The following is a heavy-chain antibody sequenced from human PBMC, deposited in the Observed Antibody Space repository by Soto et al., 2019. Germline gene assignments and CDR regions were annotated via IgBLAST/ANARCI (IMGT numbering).Heavy chain of an antibody. CDR1: GFTFSGYA. D-gene: IGHD1-7*01. V-gene: IGHV3-30-3*01. J-gene: IGHJ6*02. Sequence: GALRLSCAASGFTFSGYAMHWVRQAPCKGLEWVAVISYDGSNKYYADSVKGRFTISRDNSKNTLYLQMNSLRAEDTAVYYCARGRYNWNYRHYDYYGMDVWGQGTTVTVSS. CDR2: ISYDGSNK. CDR3: ARGRYNWNYRHYDYYGMDV.